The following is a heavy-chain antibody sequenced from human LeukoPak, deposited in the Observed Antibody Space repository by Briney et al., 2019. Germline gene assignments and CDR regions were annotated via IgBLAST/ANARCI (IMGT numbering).Heavy chain of an antibody. V-gene: IGHV1-18*01. CDR2: ISAYNGNT. Sequence: GASVKVSCKASGYTFTSYGISWVRQAPGQGLEWMGWISAYNGNTNYAQKLQGRVTMTTDTSTSTAYMELRSLRSDDTAVYYCARDAAEYDFWSGYYTGILGYWGQGTQVTVSS. CDR3: ARDAAEYDFWSGYYTGILGY. D-gene: IGHD3-3*01. J-gene: IGHJ4*02. CDR1: GYTFTSYG.